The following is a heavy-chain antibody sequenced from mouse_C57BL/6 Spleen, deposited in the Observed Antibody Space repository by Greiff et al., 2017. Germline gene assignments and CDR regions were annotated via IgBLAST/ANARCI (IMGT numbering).Heavy chain of an antibody. CDR3: AREGVLRSYFDV. CDR2: INPNNGGT. D-gene: IGHD1-1*01. Sequence: VQLQQSGPELVKPGASVKISCKASGYTFTDYYMNWVKQSHGKSLEWIGDINPNNGGTSYNQKFKGKATLTVAKSSSTAYMELRSLTSEYSAVYYCAREGVLRSYFDVWGTGTTVTVSS. V-gene: IGHV1-26*01. CDR1: GYTFTDYY. J-gene: IGHJ1*03.